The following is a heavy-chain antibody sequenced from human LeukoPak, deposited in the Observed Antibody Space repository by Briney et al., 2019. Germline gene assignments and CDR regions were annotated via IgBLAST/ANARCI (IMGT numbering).Heavy chain of an antibody. CDR2: IYYSGST. D-gene: IGHD1-26*01. V-gene: IGHV4-61*01. J-gene: IGHJ4*02. CDR1: GGSISSGRYY. CDR3: ARGGSGSYYGNFDY. Sequence: PSETLSLTCTVSGGSISSGRYYWSWIRQPPGKGLEWLGYIYYSGSTYYSPSLKSRVTISVDTSKNQFSLKLSSVTAADTAVYYCARGGSGSYYGNFDYWGQGTLVTVSS.